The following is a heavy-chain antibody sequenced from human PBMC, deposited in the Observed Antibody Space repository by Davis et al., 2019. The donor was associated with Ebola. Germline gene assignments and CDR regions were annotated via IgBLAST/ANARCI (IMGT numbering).Heavy chain of an antibody. CDR3: ARARLQGVDP. V-gene: IGHV4-34*01. D-gene: IGHD4-11*01. CDR1: GGSFSGYY. J-gene: IGHJ5*02. CDR2: INHSGST. Sequence: MPGASLRLSCAVYGGSFSGYYWSWIRQPPGKGLEWIGEINHSGSTNYNPSLKSRVTISVDTSKNQFSLKLSSVTAADTAVYYCARARLQGVDPGGQGTLVTVSS.